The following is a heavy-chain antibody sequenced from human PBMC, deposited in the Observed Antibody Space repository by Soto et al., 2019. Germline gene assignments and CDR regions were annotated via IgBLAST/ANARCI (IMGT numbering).Heavy chain of an antibody. CDR1: GGSISSGGYY. CDR3: ASAPQGSGCVDY. D-gene: IGHD5-12*01. Sequence: SETLSLTCTVSGGSISSGGYYWSWIRQHPGKGLEWIGYIYYSGSTYYNPSLKSRVTISVDTSKNQFSLKLSSVTAADTAVYYCASAPQGSGCVDYWGQGTMVTVSS. V-gene: IGHV4-31*03. J-gene: IGHJ4*02. CDR2: IYYSGST.